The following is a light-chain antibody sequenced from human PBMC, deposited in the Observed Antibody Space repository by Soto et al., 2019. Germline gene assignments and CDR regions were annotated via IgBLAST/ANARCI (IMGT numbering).Light chain of an antibody. CDR1: QSVSSN. CDR3: QQYNNWTPMA. CDR2: GAS. Sequence: EIVMTQSPATLSVSPGERATLSCRASQSVSSNLAWYQQKPGQAPRLLIYGASTRATGIPARFSGSGSGTEFTLTISSLQSEDFAVYCCQQYNNWTPMAFGQGTKVEIK. J-gene: IGKJ1*01. V-gene: IGKV3-15*01.